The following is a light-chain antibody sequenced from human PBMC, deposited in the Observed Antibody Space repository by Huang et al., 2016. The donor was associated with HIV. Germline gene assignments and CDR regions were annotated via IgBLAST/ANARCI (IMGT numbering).Light chain of an antibody. CDR3: QQANSFPLT. V-gene: IGKV1-12*02. CDR1: QDISTW. CDR2: ATS. Sequence: DIQMTQSPSSVYASVGDRVTITCRASQDISTWLAWYQQKPGKAPKLLIYATSTFQSGVPSRFSGSGSGTDFTLTISSLQPEDCATYYCQQANSFPLTFGGGTRVAI. J-gene: IGKJ4*01.